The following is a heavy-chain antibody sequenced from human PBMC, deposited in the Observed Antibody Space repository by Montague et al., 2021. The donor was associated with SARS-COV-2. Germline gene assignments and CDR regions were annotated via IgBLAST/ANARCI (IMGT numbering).Heavy chain of an antibody. V-gene: IGHV2-70*01. J-gene: IGHJ4*02. Sequence: PALGKPTQTLTLTCTFSGFSLSTSGMCVSWIRQPPGKAREWLALIGWXDDKYYSTSLKTRLTISKDTSKNQVVLTMTNMDPVDTATYYCARIRDYDILTGSYTGFDYWSQGTLVTVSS. CDR3: ARIRDYDILTGSYTGFDY. D-gene: IGHD3-9*01. CDR2: IGWXDDK. CDR1: GFSLSTSGMC.